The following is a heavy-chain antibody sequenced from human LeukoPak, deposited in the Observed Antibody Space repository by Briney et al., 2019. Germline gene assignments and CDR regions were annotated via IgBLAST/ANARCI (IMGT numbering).Heavy chain of an antibody. J-gene: IGHJ3*02. D-gene: IGHD3-3*01. CDR3: ASTIGYDFWSGYSSDAFDI. V-gene: IGHV1-18*01. Sequence: ASVKASCKASGYTFTSYGISWVRQAPGQGLEWMGWISAYNGNTNYAQKLQGRVTMTTDTSTSTAYMELRSLRSDDTAVYYCASTIGYDFWSGYSSDAFDIWGQGTMVTVSS. CDR2: ISAYNGNT. CDR1: GYTFTSYG.